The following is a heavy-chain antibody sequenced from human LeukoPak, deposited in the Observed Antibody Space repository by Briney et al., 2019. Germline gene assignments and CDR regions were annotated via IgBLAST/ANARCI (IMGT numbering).Heavy chain of an antibody. J-gene: IGHJ4*02. D-gene: IGHD6-19*01. V-gene: IGHV3-7*03. CDR3: VRNLAVAGTCFDS. CDR1: GFTFRNYW. Sequence: GGSLRLSCAASGFTFRNYWMSWVRQAPGTGLEWVANIKQDGSGRNYVTSVRGRFTISRGNAESSLYLQMNSLRAEDTAVYYCVRNLAVAGTCFDSWGQGTLVTVSS. CDR2: IKQDGSGR.